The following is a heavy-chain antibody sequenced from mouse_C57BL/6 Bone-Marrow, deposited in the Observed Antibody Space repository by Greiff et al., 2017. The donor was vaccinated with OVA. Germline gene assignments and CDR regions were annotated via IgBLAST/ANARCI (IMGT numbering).Heavy chain of an antibody. J-gene: IGHJ2*01. CDR1: GYTFTSYW. D-gene: IGHD1-1*01. CDR3: ARKDYYYYDACFYY. CDR2: LDPSDSST. Sequence: QVQLQQPGAELVMPGASVKLSCKASGYTFTSYWMHWVKQRPGQGLEWIGALDPSDSSTNYNQKFKGKSKLTVDKYSSTAYMQLSSLTSEDSAVYYCARKDYYYYDACFYYWGQGTTLTFSS. V-gene: IGHV1-69*01.